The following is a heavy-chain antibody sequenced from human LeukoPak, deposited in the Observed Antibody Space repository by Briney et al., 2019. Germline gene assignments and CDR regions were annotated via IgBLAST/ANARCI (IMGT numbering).Heavy chain of an antibody. CDR2: IHYDSTTE. CDR1: GFDFSSYG. Sequence: GGSLRLSCAASGFDFSSYGMHWVRQAPGKGLEWVAYIHYDSTTEDYADSVQGRFTISRDNSKNTLYLQMNSLRAEDTAVYYCAPAIRGYSYGFDYWGQGTLVTVSS. V-gene: IGHV3-30*02. CDR3: APAIRGYSYGFDY. D-gene: IGHD5-18*01. J-gene: IGHJ4*02.